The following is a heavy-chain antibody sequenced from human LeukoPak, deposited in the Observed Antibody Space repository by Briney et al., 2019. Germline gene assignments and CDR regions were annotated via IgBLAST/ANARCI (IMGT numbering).Heavy chain of an antibody. CDR3: ARDWLTTARTLDA. CDR1: GFTFSSHW. CDR2: IKPDGSEQ. V-gene: IGHV3-7*01. J-gene: IGHJ3*01. Sequence: GGPLRLSCAASGFTFSSHWMNWVRQAPGKGLEWVGSIKPDGSEQYYVDSVKGRFTISRDNAKNSLYLQINSLRAEDTALYYCARDWLTTARTLDAWGQGTMVTVSS. D-gene: IGHD5-12*01.